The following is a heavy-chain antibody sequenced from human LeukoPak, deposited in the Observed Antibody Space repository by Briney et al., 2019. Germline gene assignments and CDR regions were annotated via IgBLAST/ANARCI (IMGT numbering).Heavy chain of an antibody. CDR3: AHTVWCGNYFDY. V-gene: IGHV3-74*01. CDR2: INSDGRST. CDR1: GFTFSTSW. D-gene: IGHD3-3*01. Sequence: PGGSLRLSCAASGFTFSTSWMHWVRQVPGKGLVWVSRINSDGRSTDYADSVKGRFTISRDNTKNTLYLQMNSLRAEDTAVYYCAHTVWCGNYFDYWGQGTLVTVSS. J-gene: IGHJ4*02.